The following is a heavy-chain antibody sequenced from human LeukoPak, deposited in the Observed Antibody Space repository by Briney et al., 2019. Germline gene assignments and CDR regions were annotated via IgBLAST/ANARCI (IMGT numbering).Heavy chain of an antibody. V-gene: IGHV3-74*01. CDR1: GFTFSSYW. Sequence: GGSLRLSCAASGFTFSSYWMHWVRQAPGKGLVWVSRINSDGSTTSHADSVKGRFTISRDNAKNTLYLQMNSLRAEDTAVYYCSRDTADDAFDIWGQGTMVTVSS. J-gene: IGHJ3*02. CDR3: SRDTADDAFDI. CDR2: INSDGSTT.